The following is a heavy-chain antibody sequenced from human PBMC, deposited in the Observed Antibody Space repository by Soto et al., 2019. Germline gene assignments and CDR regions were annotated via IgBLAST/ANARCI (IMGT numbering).Heavy chain of an antibody. D-gene: IGHD3-10*01. V-gene: IGHV4-31*03. CDR3: ARGSMVRGPFDY. Sequence: QVQLQESGPGLVKPSQTLSLTCTVSGGSISSGGYYWSWIRQHPGKGLEWIGYIYRSGSTYYSPSHLSRVTISVDSSKNQSPLKLSSVTAADAAVYYCARGSMVRGPFDYWGQGTLVTVSS. CDR1: GGSISSGGYY. CDR2: IYRSGST. J-gene: IGHJ4*02.